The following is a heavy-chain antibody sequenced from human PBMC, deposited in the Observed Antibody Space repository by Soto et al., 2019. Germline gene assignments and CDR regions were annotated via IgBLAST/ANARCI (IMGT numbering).Heavy chain of an antibody. V-gene: IGHV3-64*01. CDR3: ARGTSYYYGSGSYGYYYYMDV. J-gene: IGHJ6*03. Sequence: GGSLRLSCAASGFTFSSYAMHWVRQAPGKGLEYVSAISSNGGSTYYANSVKGRFTISRDNSKNTLYLQMGSLRAEDMAVYYCARGTSYYYGSGSYGYYYYMDVWGKGTTVTVSS. CDR1: GFTFSSYA. D-gene: IGHD3-10*01. CDR2: ISSNGGST.